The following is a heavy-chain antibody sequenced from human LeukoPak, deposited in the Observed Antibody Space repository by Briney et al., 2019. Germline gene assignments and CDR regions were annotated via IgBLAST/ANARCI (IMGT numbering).Heavy chain of an antibody. CDR3: AKDLWFGGSAFDS. V-gene: IGHV3-23*01. Sequence: GGTLRLSCVASGFTFSTYGMSWVRQAPGKGLEWVSAISGSGGSTYYADSVKGRFTISRDNSKNTLYLQMNSLRAEDTAVYYCAKDLWFGGSAFDSWGQGTLVTVSS. CDR2: ISGSGGST. D-gene: IGHD3-10*01. CDR1: GFTFSTYG. J-gene: IGHJ4*01.